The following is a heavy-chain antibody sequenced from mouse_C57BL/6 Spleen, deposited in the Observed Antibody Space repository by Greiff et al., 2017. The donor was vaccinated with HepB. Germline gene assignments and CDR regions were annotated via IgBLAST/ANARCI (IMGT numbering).Heavy chain of an antibody. D-gene: IGHD4-1*01. CDR1: GYTFTDYE. J-gene: IGHJ3*01. CDR2: LDPETGGT. V-gene: IGHV1-15*01. Sequence: QVQLQQSGAELVRPGASVTLSCKASGYTFTDYEMHWVKQTPVHGLEWIGALDPETGGTAYNQKFKGKAILTADKSSSTAYMELRSLTSEDSAVYYCTRELTGTPAWFAYWGQGTLVTVSA. CDR3: TRELTGTPAWFAY.